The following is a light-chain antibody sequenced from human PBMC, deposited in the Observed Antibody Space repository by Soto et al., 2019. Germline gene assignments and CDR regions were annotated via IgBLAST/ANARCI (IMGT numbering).Light chain of an antibody. J-gene: IGKJ1*01. V-gene: IGKV3-20*01. CDR1: QSVSSSY. CDR2: GAS. Sequence: EIVLTQSPGTLSLSPGERATLSCRASQSVSSSYLAWYQQKPGQAPRLLIYGASSRATGIPDRFSGSGSGTDFTLTISRLEPDDLAVYYCQQYGSSPTWTCGQGTKVEIK. CDR3: QQYGSSPTWT.